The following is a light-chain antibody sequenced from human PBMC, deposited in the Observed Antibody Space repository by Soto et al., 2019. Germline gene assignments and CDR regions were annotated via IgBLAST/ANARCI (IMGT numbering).Light chain of an antibody. CDR3: TSYKSTSPLYV. V-gene: IGLV2-14*01. Sequence: QSVLTQPASVSGSPGQSITISCTGTSSDVGGYNYVCWYKQHPGKAPQLMIYEVTNRPSGVSDRFSGSKSGNTASLTISGPQAEDGAFYYCTSYKSTSPLYVFGIGTKFPV. J-gene: IGLJ1*01. CDR1: SSDVGGYNY. CDR2: EVT.